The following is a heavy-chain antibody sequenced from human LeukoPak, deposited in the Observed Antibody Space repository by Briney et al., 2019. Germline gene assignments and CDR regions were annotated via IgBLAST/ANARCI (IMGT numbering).Heavy chain of an antibody. Sequence: GGSLRLSCAASGFTLSSYSINWVRQAPGKGLEWVSGISWNSGSIGYADSVKGRFTISRDNAKNSLYLQMNSLRAEDTALYYCAKGRITMVRGVPSNYYYYGMDVWGQGTTVTVSS. CDR3: AKGRITMVRGVPSNYYYYGMDV. CDR1: GFTLSSYS. D-gene: IGHD3-10*01. V-gene: IGHV3-9*01. CDR2: ISWNSGSI. J-gene: IGHJ6*02.